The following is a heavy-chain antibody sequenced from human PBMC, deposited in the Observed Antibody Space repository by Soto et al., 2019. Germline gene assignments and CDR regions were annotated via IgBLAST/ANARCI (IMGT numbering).Heavy chain of an antibody. CDR3: ARGSRWDVVVVVARREGLPFDY. D-gene: IGHD2-15*01. Sequence: SETLSLTCAVYGGSFSGYYWSWIRQPPGKGLEWIGEINHSGSTNYNPSLKSRVTISVDTSKNQFSLKLNSVTAADTAVYYCARGSRWDVVVVVARREGLPFDYWGQGTLVTVSS. CDR2: INHSGST. V-gene: IGHV4-34*01. J-gene: IGHJ4*02. CDR1: GGSFSGYY.